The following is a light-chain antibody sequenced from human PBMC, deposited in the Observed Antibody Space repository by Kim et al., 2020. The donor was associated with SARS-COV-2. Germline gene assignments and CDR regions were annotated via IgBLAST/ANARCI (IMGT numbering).Light chain of an antibody. CDR3: QQRSNWPIT. J-gene: IGKJ5*01. CDR1: QSVSSY. Sequence: WSQGERAPVSCRARQSVSSYLAGYQQKPGQAPRLLIYDASNRATGIPARFSGSGSGTDFTLTTSSLEPEDFAVYYCQQRSNWPITFGQGTRLESK. V-gene: IGKV3-11*01. CDR2: DAS.